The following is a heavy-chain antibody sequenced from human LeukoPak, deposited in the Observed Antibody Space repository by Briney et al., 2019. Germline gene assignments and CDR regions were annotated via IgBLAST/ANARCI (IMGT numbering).Heavy chain of an antibody. CDR3: ARSPSVLTEYSSFDY. CDR2: IYTSGST. V-gene: IGHV4-61*02. D-gene: IGHD6-6*01. CDR1: GGSISSSSYY. J-gene: IGHJ4*02. Sequence: SETLSLTCTVSGGSISSSSYYWGWIRQPPGKGLEWIGRIYTSGSTNYNPSLKSRVTISVDTSKNQFSLKLSSVTAADTAVYYCARSPSVLTEYSSFDYWGQGTLVTVSS.